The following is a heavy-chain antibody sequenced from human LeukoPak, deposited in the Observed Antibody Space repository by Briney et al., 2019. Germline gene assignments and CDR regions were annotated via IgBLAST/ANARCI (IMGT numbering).Heavy chain of an antibody. Sequence: GGSLRLSCAASRFTLNAAWMTWVRQTPGKGLECVGRIKNRSDGGATDYPTPVKGRFAISRYDSKNTLYLQMNSLKIQDTGVYCCTTVGSSWGFDYWGQGTLVTVSS. V-gene: IGHV3-15*01. CDR1: RFTLNAAW. CDR3: TTVGSSWGFDY. D-gene: IGHD6-13*01. CDR2: IKNRSDGGAT. J-gene: IGHJ4*02.